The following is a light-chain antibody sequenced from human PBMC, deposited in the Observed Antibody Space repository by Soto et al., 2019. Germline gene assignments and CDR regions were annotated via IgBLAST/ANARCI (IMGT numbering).Light chain of an antibody. Sequence: QSVLTQPPSASGTPGQRGTISCSGSSSNNGSNTVNWYQQLPGTAPKLLIYSNNHRPSGVPNRFSDSKSGTSASLAISWLPSVDEADYYCCSYTGSYTYVFGCGTNATVL. CDR2: SNN. CDR3: CSYTGSYTYV. V-gene: IGLV1-44*01. CDR1: SSNNGSNT. J-gene: IGLJ1*01.